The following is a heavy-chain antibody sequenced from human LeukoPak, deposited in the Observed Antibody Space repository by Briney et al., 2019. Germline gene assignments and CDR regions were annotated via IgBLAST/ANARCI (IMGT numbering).Heavy chain of an antibody. CDR3: ATDGAGFDT. V-gene: IGHV3-11*01. Sequence: GGSLRLSCAASGFTFNDYYMSWIRQAPGKGLEWLSYINIGGTNTHYADSAKGRFTISRDNAKKSLYLEMNNLRAEDTAVYYCATDGAGFDTWGQGVLVTVSS. J-gene: IGHJ5*02. CDR1: GFTFNDYY. CDR2: INIGGTNT.